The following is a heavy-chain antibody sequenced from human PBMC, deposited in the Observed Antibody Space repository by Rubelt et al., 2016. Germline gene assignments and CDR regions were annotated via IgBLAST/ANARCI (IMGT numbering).Heavy chain of an antibody. J-gene: IGHJ2*01. CDR1: GYTFTSYA. CDR2: INAGNGNT. CDR3: ARSKDTAMVTDADWYFDL. D-gene: IGHD5-18*01. V-gene: IGHV1-3*01. Sequence: QVQLVQSGAEVKKPGASVKVSCKASGYTFTSYAMHWVRQAPGQRLEWMGWINAGNGNTKYSQKFQGRVTSTRDTAASTAYMELSSRRSEDTAVYYCARSKDTAMVTDADWYFDLWGRGTLVTVSS.